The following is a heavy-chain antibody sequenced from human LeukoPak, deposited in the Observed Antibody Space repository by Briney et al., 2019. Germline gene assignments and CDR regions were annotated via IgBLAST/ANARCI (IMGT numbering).Heavy chain of an antibody. CDR3: ARVRGDFETD. J-gene: IGHJ1*01. CDR2: RYYSGST. Sequence: SSETLSLTCSVSGGSISSYYWTWIRQPLGKGLEWIGYRYYSGSTTYNPSLKSRVTISVDTSKSQFSLKLISVTAADTAIYYCARVRGDFETDWGQGTLVTVSS. CDR1: GGSISSYY. D-gene: IGHD3-16*01. V-gene: IGHV4-59*01.